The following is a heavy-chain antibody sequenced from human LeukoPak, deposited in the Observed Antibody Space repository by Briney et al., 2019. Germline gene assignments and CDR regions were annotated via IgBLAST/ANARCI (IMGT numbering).Heavy chain of an antibody. CDR2: IGAGGTFT. CDR1: GLTLSNYW. V-gene: IGHV3-23*01. J-gene: IGHJ4*02. CDR3: AKDLGYTTYGYYFDY. Sequence: GGSLRLSCAVSGLTLSNYWMNWVRQAPGKGLEWVSGIGAGGTFTYYADSVKGRFTISRDNSRNTLYLQMNSLRADDTAVYYCAKDLGYTTYGYYFDYWGQGTLVTVSS. D-gene: IGHD4-11*01.